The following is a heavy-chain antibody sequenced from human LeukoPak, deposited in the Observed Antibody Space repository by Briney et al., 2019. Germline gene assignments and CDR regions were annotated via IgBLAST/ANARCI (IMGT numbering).Heavy chain of an antibody. CDR2: IHSSGSTI. CDR1: GFTISSYE. CDR3: VRDKSGCCFDY. V-gene: IGHV3-48*03. D-gene: IGHD1-26*01. J-gene: IGHJ4*02. Sequence: GGSLRLPCAASGFTISSYEMNRVRQAPGKGLEWISYIHSSGSTIYYADSVKGRFTISRDNAKNSLYLQMNSLRAEDTAVYYCVRDKSGCCFDYWGQGTLVTVSS.